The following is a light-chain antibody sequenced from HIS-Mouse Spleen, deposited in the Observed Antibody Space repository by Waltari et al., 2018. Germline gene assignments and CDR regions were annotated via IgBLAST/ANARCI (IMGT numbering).Light chain of an antibody. V-gene: IGLV3-10*01. CDR1: ALPHTY. CDR3: YSTDSSGNHRV. CDR2: EDS. Sequence: SYELTQPPSVSVSPGQTARITCPGEALPHTYVYWYQHTSGQAPVLVIYEDSKRPSGIPERFSGSSSGTMATLTISGAQVEDEADYYCYSTDSSGNHRVFGGGTKLTVL. J-gene: IGLJ3*02.